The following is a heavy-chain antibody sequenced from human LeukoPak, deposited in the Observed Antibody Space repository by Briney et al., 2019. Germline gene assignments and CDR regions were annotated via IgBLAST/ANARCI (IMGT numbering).Heavy chain of an antibody. D-gene: IGHD3-9*01. J-gene: IGHJ4*02. V-gene: IGHV4-38-2*02. Sequence: SETLSLTCTVSGYSISSGYYWGWIRQPPGKGLEWIGSIYHSGSTYYNPSLKSRVTISVDTSKNQFSLKLSSVTAADTAVYYCARGGGILTGYYSGGVDYWGQGTLVTVSS. CDR2: IYHSGST. CDR1: GYSISSGYY. CDR3: ARGGGILTGYYSGGVDY.